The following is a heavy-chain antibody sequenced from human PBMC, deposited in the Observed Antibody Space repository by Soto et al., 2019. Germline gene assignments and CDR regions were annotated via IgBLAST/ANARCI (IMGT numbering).Heavy chain of an antibody. Sequence: EVQLLESGGGLVQPGGSRRLSCAASGFTFSTFAMAWVRQAPGKGLEWVSTFSGGGESTYYADSVKGRFTVSRDNSKNTQFVQMNSLTADDTAIYYCARAYCTGGRCSRFDNWGQGTLVTVSS. CDR3: ARAYCTGGRCSRFDN. V-gene: IGHV3-23*01. J-gene: IGHJ4*02. CDR2: FSGGGEST. D-gene: IGHD2-15*01. CDR1: GFTFSTFA.